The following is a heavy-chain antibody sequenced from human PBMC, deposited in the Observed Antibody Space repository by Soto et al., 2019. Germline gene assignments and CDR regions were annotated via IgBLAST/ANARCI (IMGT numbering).Heavy chain of an antibody. CDR2: ISGSGGST. CDR1: GFTFSSYA. V-gene: IGHV3-23*01. D-gene: IGHD2-2*01. CDR3: ALPSVVVPAAHFDY. Sequence: EVQLLESGGGLVQPGGSLRLSCAASGFTFSSYAMTWVRQAPGKGLEWVSAISGSGGSTYYADSVKGRFTISRDNSKNTLYLQMNSLRAEETSVYYCALPSVVVPAAHFDYWGQGTRVTVS. J-gene: IGHJ4*02.